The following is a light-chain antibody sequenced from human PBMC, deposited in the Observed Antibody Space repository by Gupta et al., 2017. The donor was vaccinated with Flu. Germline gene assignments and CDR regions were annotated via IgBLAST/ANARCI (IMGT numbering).Light chain of an antibody. J-gene: IGKJ3*01. V-gene: IGKV1-5*03. CDR3: QQYDSDPLT. Sequence: TVSASIRDRSSMSCRDSQSNGTWLVWYQQKPGKPPNLLINKASIRESGVPDRFSGSGSGTDFTLTIDSLQAEDVAVYYCQQYDSDPLTFGHGTRVEIK. CDR1: QSNGTW. CDR2: KAS.